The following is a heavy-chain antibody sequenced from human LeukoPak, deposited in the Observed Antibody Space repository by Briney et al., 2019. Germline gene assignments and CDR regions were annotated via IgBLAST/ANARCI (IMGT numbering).Heavy chain of an antibody. CDR3: ARGVRGAAYFDY. J-gene: IGHJ4*02. CDR2: ISSSSSYT. V-gene: IGHV3-11*06. D-gene: IGHD3-10*01. CDR1: GFTFSDYY. Sequence: GGSLRLSCAASGFTFSDYYMSWIRQAPGKGLEWVSYISSSSSYTNYADSVKGRFTISRDNAKNSLYLQMDSLTDEDTAVYYCARGVRGAAYFDYWGQGTLVTVSS.